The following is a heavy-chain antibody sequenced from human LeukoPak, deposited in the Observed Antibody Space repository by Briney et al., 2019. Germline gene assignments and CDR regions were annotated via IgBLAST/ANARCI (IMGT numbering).Heavy chain of an antibody. D-gene: IGHD6-13*01. CDR1: GYTFTSYA. CDR3: ARDKGQQPVLRSVGASFDY. J-gene: IGHJ4*02. CDR2: INAGNGNT. V-gene: IGHV1-3*01. Sequence: GASVKVSCKASGYTFTSYAMHWVRQAPGQRLEWMGWINAGNGNTKYSQKFQGRVTITRDTSASTAYMELSSPRSEDTAVYYCARDKGQQPVLRSVGASFDYWGQGTLVTVSS.